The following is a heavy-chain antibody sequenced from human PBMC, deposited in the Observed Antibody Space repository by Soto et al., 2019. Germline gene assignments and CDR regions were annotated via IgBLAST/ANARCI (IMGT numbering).Heavy chain of an antibody. J-gene: IGHJ6*02. Sequence: GASVKVSCKASGGTFSSYAISWVRQAPGQGLEWMGGIIPIFGTANYAQKFQGRVTITADESTSTAYMELSSLRSEETAVYYCARVIAAGLGGYYGMDVWGQGTTVTVSS. CDR2: IIPIFGTA. CDR1: GGTFSSYA. D-gene: IGHD3-16*01. CDR3: ARVIAAGLGGYYGMDV. V-gene: IGHV1-69*13.